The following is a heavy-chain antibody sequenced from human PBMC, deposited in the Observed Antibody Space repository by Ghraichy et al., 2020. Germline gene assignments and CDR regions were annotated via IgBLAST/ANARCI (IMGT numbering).Heavy chain of an antibody. CDR3: ARVVIAAAGSRMSKFDP. D-gene: IGHD6-13*01. CDR2: IIPIFGTA. Sequence: SVKVSCKASGGTFSSYAISWVRQAPGQGLEWMGGIIPIFGTANYAQKFQGRVTITADESTSTAYMELSSLRSEDTAVYYCARVVIAAAGSRMSKFDPWGQGTLVTVSS. CDR1: GGTFSSYA. J-gene: IGHJ5*02. V-gene: IGHV1-69*13.